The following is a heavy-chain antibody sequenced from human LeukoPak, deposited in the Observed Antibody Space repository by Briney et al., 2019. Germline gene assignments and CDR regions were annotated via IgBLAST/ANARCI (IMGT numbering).Heavy chain of an antibody. Sequence: ASVKVSCKASGYTFTAYYMHWVRQAPGQGLEWMGWINPNSGGTYSAQKFQGRVTMTRDTSISTAYTELSSLRSDDTAVYYCARDLATLIRGFDSWGQGTLVTVSS. CDR2: INPNSGGT. J-gene: IGHJ4*02. D-gene: IGHD3-10*01. CDR3: ARDLATLIRGFDS. V-gene: IGHV1-2*02. CDR1: GYTFTAYY.